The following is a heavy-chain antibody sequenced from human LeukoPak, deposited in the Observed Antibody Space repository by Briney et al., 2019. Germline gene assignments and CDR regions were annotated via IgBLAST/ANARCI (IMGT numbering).Heavy chain of an antibody. CDR2: IIPIFGTA. D-gene: IGHD3-9*01. V-gene: IGHV1-69*06. J-gene: IGHJ4*02. CDR1: GGTFSSYA. Sequence: SVKVSCKASGGTFSSYAISWVRQAPGQGLEWMGGIIPIFGTANYAQKFQGRITITADKSTSTAYMELSSLRSEDTAVYYCAREQYDILTGYYGGTFDYWGQGTLVTVSS. CDR3: AREQYDILTGYYGGTFDY.